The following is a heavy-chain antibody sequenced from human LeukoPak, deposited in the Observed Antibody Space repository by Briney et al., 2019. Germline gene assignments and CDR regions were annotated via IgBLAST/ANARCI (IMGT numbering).Heavy chain of an antibody. CDR3: AREVQLEWDYYYGMDV. V-gene: IGHV4-31*03. CDR1: GGSISSGGYY. D-gene: IGHD5-18*01. CDR2: IYYSGST. J-gene: IGHJ6*02. Sequence: PSETLSLTCTVSGGSISSGGYYWSWIRLHPGKGLEWIGYIYYSGSTYYNPSLKSRVTISVDTSKNQFSLKLSSVTAADTAVYYCAREVQLEWDYYYGMDVWGQGTTVTVSS.